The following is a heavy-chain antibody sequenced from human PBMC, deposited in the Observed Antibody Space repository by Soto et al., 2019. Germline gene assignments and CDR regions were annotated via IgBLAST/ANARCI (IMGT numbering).Heavy chain of an antibody. J-gene: IGHJ5*02. CDR2: ITAASDTI. Sequence: EVQLVESGGGLAQPGGSLRLSCEAAGFTFSIYTMNWVRQAPGKGPEWVSYITAASDTIYYADSVKGRFTISRDNAKNSLYLQMNSLRDEDTAVYYCARHYTTSRVGAWFDPWGQGTLVTVSS. CDR1: GFTFSIYT. D-gene: IGHD3-3*01. V-gene: IGHV3-48*02. CDR3: ARHYTTSRVGAWFDP.